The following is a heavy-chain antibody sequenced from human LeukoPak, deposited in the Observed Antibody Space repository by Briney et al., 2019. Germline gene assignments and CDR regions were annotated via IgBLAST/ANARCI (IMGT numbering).Heavy chain of an antibody. D-gene: IGHD2-21*01. CDR2: IYSGGST. J-gene: IGHJ4*02. CDR1: GFTVSSNY. CDR3: ARLLDHIVGERLDY. Sequence: GGSLRLSCAASGFTVSSNYMSWVRQAPGKGLEWVSVIYSGGSTYYADSVKGRFTISRDNSKNTLYLQMNSLRAEDTAVYYCARLLDHIVGERLDYWGQGTLVTVSS. V-gene: IGHV3-53*01.